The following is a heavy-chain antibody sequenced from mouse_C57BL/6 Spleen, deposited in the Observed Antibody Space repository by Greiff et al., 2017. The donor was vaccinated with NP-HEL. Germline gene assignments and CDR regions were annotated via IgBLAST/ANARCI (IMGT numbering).Heavy chain of an antibody. D-gene: IGHD1-1*01. J-gene: IGHJ1*03. V-gene: IGHV10-1*01. CDR1: GFSFNTYA. CDR2: IRSKSNNYAT. CDR3: VRNYGSRYWYFDV. Sequence: EVMLVESGGGLVQPKGSLKLSCAASGFSFNTYAMNWVRQAPGKGLEWVARIRSKSNNYATYYADSVKDRFTISRDDSESMLYLQMNNLKTEYTAMYYCVRNYGSRYWYFDVWGTGTTVTVSS.